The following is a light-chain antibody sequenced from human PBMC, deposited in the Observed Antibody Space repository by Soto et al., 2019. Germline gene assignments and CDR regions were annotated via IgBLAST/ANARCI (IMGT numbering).Light chain of an antibody. CDR3: QQYNPYTWT. CDR1: QSIGSW. V-gene: IGKV1-5*01. Sequence: IQLTQSPSSLSASVGDRVTITCRASQSIGSWLAWYQQKPGKAPRLLIYVASSLESGVPSRFSGSGSGTEFTLTISSLQPDDFATYHCQQYNPYTWTFGHGTKVDIK. J-gene: IGKJ1*01. CDR2: VAS.